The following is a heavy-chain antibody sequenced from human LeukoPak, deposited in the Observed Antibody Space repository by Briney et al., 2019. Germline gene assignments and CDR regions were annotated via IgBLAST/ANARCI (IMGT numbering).Heavy chain of an antibody. CDR3: ARGRFLTTVTIFDY. Sequence: SVKVSCKASGFTFSSYAISWVRQAPGQGLEWMGGIIPIFGTANYAQKFQGRVTITADESTSTAYMELSSLRSEDTAVYYCARGRFLTTVTIFDYWGQGTLVTVSS. D-gene: IGHD4-11*01. J-gene: IGHJ4*02. CDR1: GFTFSSYA. CDR2: IIPIFGTA. V-gene: IGHV1-69*13.